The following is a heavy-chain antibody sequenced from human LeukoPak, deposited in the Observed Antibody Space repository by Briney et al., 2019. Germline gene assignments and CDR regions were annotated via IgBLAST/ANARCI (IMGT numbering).Heavy chain of an antibody. V-gene: IGHV3-23*01. D-gene: IGHD3-3*01. CDR1: GFTFSSYA. Sequence: GESLRLSCAASGFTFSSYAMSWVRQAPGKGLEWVSAISGSGGSTYYADSVKGRFTISRDNSKNTLYLQMNSLRAEDTAVYYCAKLFGYYDFWSGYYGYWGQRTLVTVSS. CDR3: AKLFGYYDFWSGYYGY. CDR2: ISGSGGST. J-gene: IGHJ4*02.